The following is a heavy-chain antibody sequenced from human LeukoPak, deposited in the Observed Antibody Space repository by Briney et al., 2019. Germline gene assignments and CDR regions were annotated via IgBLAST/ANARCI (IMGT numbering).Heavy chain of an antibody. Sequence: VTSVKVSCKASVGTFSSYAISWVRQAPGQGLEGVGGIIPIFGTANYAQKFQGRVTITADESTSTAYMELSSLRSEDTAVYYCARSFDRRYYDFWSGYHYFDYWGQGTLVTVSS. D-gene: IGHD3-3*01. CDR1: VGTFSSYA. V-gene: IGHV1-69*13. J-gene: IGHJ4*02. CDR3: ARSFDRRYYDFWSGYHYFDY. CDR2: IIPIFGTA.